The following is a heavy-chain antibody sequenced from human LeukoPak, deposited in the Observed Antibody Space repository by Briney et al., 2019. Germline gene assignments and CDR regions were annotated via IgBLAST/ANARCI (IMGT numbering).Heavy chain of an antibody. V-gene: IGHV3-7*01. Sequence: PGGSLRLSCVASGFTFSNHWMTWVRQAPGKGLEWVANIRTDGSLKVYVDSVKGRFTISRDNAKNELYLQMNSLRAEDTAVYYCARLENYDFWSGYLPHYYMDVWGKGTTVTVSS. D-gene: IGHD3-3*01. CDR3: ARLENYDFWSGYLPHYYMDV. CDR2: IRTDGSLK. CDR1: GFTFSNHW. J-gene: IGHJ6*03.